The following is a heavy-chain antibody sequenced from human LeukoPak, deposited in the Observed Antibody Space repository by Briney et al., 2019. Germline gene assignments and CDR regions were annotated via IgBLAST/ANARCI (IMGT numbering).Heavy chain of an antibody. D-gene: IGHD3/OR15-3a*01. V-gene: IGHV3-48*01. CDR3: AREPSGILGLDY. CDR1: GFTFSSYG. CDR2: ISSSSSPI. Sequence: GGTLRLSCAASGFTFSSYGMSWVRQAPGKGLEWVSYISSSSSPIYYADSMKGRFTISRDNAKNSLFLQMNSLRAEDTAVYYCAREPSGILGLDYWGQGTLVTVSS. J-gene: IGHJ4*02.